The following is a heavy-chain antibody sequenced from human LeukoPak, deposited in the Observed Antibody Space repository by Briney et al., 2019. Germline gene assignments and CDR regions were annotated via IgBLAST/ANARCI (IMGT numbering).Heavy chain of an antibody. CDR2: ISYSGNT. V-gene: IGHV4-61*08. CDR1: GGSVSSGGYY. J-gene: IGHJ4*02. D-gene: IGHD4-17*01. Sequence: SETLSLSCTVSGGSVSSGGYYWNWIRQPPGEGLEWIGYISYSGNTNYNPSLKSRATISVDTSKNQFSLRVNSVTAADTALYYCARVPDDYGVRYLDFWGQGTLVTVSS. CDR3: ARVPDDYGVRYLDF.